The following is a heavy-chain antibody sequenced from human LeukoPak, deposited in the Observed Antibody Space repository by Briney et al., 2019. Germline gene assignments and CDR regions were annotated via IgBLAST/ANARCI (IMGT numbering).Heavy chain of an antibody. Sequence: GGSLRLSCAASGFTFSSYSMNWVRQAPGKGLEWVSSISSSSSYIYYADSVKGRFTISRDNAKNSLYLQMYSLRAEDTAVYYCAREIRTNYDILTGYYYYYYYMDVWGKGTTVTVSS. V-gene: IGHV3-21*01. CDR3: AREIRTNYDILTGYYYYYYYMDV. CDR1: GFTFSSYS. D-gene: IGHD3-9*01. J-gene: IGHJ6*03. CDR2: ISSSSSYI.